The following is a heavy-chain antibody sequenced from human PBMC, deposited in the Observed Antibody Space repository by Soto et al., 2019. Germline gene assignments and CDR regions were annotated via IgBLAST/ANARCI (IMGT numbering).Heavy chain of an antibody. Sequence: SETLSLTCAVYGGSFSGYYWSWIRQPPGKGLEWIGEVNHSGSTNYNPSLKSRVTISVDTSKNQFSLKLSSVTAADTAAYYCARGLTEYYYYMDVWGKGTTVTVSS. CDR1: GGSFSGYY. CDR3: ARGLTEYYYYMDV. J-gene: IGHJ6*03. CDR2: VNHSGST. V-gene: IGHV4-34*01.